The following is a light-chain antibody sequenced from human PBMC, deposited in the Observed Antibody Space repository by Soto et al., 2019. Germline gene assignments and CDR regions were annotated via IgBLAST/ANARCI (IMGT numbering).Light chain of an antibody. J-gene: IGLJ1*01. CDR1: GSDVGGYDY. Sequence: QSVLTQPASVSGSPGQSITISCTGTGSDVGGYDYVSWYQHHPGKAPKVMIYEVTNRPPGVSNRFSGSKSGNTASLTISGLLADDEADYYCSSYTSSTTYVLGTATKPTV. V-gene: IGLV2-14*01. CDR3: SSYTSSTTYV. CDR2: EVT.